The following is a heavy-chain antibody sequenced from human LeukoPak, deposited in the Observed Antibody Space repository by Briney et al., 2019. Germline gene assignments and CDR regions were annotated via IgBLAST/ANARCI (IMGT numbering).Heavy chain of an antibody. CDR1: GFTFSSYA. V-gene: IGHV3-23*01. D-gene: IGHD2-2*01. Sequence: GGSLRLSCAASGFTFSSYAMSWVRQAPGKGLEWVSAISGSGGSTYYADSVKGRFTISRDNSKNTLYLQMNSLRAEDTAVSYCAKDRYFSSTRCYHMGNDYWGQGTLVTVSS. CDR2: ISGSGGST. CDR3: AKDRYFSSTRCYHMGNDY. J-gene: IGHJ4*02.